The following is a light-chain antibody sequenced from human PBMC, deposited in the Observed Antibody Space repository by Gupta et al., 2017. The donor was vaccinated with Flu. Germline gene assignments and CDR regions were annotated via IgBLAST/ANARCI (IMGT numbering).Light chain of an antibody. V-gene: IGKV3-11*02. CDR1: QSVSSY. J-gene: IGKJ1*01. CDR3: QQRSNGPPWT. CDR2: YAS. Sequence: IVLTQSPAPLSLSPGDRATLSCRASQSVSSYLSCYQQKTGQDPRLRIYYASNRATGIPARCSGSGSGRDFTLTISSLEPEDVAVYYCQQRSNGPPWTFGQGTKVEIK.